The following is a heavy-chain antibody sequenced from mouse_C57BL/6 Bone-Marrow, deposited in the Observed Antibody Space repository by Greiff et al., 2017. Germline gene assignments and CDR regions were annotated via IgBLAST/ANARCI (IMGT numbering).Heavy chain of an antibody. V-gene: IGHV1-54*01. CDR3: ARIYPWFAY. D-gene: IGHD2-3*01. J-gene: IGHJ3*01. CDR2: INPGSGGT. Sequence: VQLQQSGAELVRPGTSVKVSCKASGYAFTNYLIEWVKQRPGQGLEWIGVINPGSGGTNYNEKFKGKATLTAYQSSSTAYMQLSSLTSEDSAVYFCARIYPWFAYWCQGTLVTVSA. CDR1: GYAFTNYL.